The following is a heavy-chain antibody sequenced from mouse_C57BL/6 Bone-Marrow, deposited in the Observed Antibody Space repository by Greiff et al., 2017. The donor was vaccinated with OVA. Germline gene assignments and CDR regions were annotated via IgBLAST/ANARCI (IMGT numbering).Heavy chain of an antibody. CDR1: GFTFNTYA. CDR2: IRSKSSNYAT. CDR3: VRGLRYPAWFAY. Sequence: DAGGGLVQPKGSLKLSCAASGFTFNTYAMHWVRQAPGKGLEWVARIRSKSSNYATYYADSVKDRFTISRDDSQSMLYLQMNNLKTEDTAMYYCVRGLRYPAWFAYWGQGTLVTVSA. V-gene: IGHV10-3*01. J-gene: IGHJ3*01. D-gene: IGHD1-1*01.